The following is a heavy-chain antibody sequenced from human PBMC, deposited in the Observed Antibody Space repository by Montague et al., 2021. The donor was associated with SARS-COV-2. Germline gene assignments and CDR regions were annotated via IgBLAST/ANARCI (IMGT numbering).Heavy chain of an antibody. J-gene: IGHJ2*01. CDR2: IFGSVSST. D-gene: IGHD3-10*01. V-gene: IGHV3-23*03. CDR1: GFTFSNYA. CDR3: AKDASMVLAVIVWYFDL. Sequence: SLRLSCAASGFTFSNYAMNWVRQAPGKGLEWVSVIFGSVSSTYXXXSXXXRFXISRDNSKNTLYLQINSLRAEDTAIYYCAKDASMVLAVIVWYFDLWGRGTPVTVSS.